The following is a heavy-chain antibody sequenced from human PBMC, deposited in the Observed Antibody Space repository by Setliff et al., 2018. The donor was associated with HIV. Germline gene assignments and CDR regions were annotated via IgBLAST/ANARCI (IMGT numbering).Heavy chain of an antibody. V-gene: IGHV3-48*04. D-gene: IGHD2-2*01. CDR1: GLTFSTHS. CDR3: ARFIGYCGSASCYGMDV. J-gene: IGHJ6*04. CDR2: ISGSSSPI. Sequence: GGSLRLSCAASGLTFSTHSMNWVRQAPGKGLEWVSYISGSSSPIYYADSVKGRFTISRDNLNNSLHLQMNSLRAEDTAVYYCARFIGYCGSASCYGMDVWGKGTTVTVSS.